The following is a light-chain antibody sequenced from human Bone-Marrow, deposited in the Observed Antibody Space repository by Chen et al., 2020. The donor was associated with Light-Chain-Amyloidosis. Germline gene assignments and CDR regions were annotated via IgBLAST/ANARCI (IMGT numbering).Light chain of an antibody. Sequence: SSELTQDPAVSVALGQTVRLTCQGDSLRSYYASWYQQKPGQAPVLVIYGKNHRPSGIPDRFSGSSSGNTASLTITGAQAEDEADYYCNSRDSSGNHVVFGGGTKLTVL. V-gene: IGLV3-19*01. CDR3: NSRDSSGNHVV. CDR1: SLRSYY. CDR2: GKN. J-gene: IGLJ2*01.